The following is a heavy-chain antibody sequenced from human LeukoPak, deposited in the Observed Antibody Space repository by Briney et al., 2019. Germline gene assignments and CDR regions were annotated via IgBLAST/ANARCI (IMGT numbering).Heavy chain of an antibody. V-gene: IGHV3-21*01. CDR2: ISSSSSYI. Sequence: GGPLRLSCAASGFTFSSYSMNWVRQAPGKGLEWVSSISSSSSYIYYAGSVKGRFTISRDNAKNSLYLQMNSLRAEDTAVYYCARGVTTFDYWGQGTLVTVSS. D-gene: IGHD4-17*01. CDR3: ARGVTTFDY. J-gene: IGHJ4*02. CDR1: GFTFSSYS.